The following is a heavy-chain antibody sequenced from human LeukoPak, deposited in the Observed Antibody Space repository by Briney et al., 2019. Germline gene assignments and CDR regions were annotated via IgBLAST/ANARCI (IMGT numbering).Heavy chain of an antibody. V-gene: IGHV3-15*01. CDR1: GFTFSSYS. CDR3: TTVDCYETSGYGFGP. D-gene: IGHD3-22*01. J-gene: IGHJ5*02. Sequence: PGGSLRLSCAASGFTFSSYSMNWVRQVPGKGLEWVGRIKTKTDGGTTDYAAPVKGRFTISRDDSKKTLYLQMNSLKTEGTAVYYCTTVDCYETSGYGFGPWGQGTLVTVSS. CDR2: IKTKTDGGTT.